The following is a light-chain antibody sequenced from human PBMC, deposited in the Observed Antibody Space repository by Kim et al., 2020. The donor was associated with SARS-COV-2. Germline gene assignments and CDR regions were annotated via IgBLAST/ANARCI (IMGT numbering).Light chain of an antibody. CDR2: DAS. V-gene: IGKV1-27*01. Sequence: DIQMTQSPSSLSASVGDRVTITCRASQGISNNVAWYQQKPGEVPKLLIYDASVLQSGVPSRFSGSGSGTDFTLTISSLQPEDVDTYYCQKCNGPPWTFGQGTKVDIK. CDR3: QKCNGPPWT. CDR1: QGISNN. J-gene: IGKJ1*01.